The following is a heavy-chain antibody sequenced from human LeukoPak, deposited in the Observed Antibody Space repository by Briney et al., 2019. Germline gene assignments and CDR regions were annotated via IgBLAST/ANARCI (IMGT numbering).Heavy chain of an antibody. D-gene: IGHD2-2*01. CDR1: GGSISSYY. J-gene: IGHJ6*02. V-gene: IGHV4-59*13. CDR3: ARDSIREGYCSSTSCLRGEYGMDV. Sequence: PSETLSLTCTVSGGSISSYYWSWIRQPPGKGLEWIGYIYYSGSTNYNPSLKSRVTISVDTSKNQFSLKLSSVTAADTAVYYCARDSIREGYCSSTSCLRGEYGMDVWGQGTTVTVSS. CDR2: IYYSGST.